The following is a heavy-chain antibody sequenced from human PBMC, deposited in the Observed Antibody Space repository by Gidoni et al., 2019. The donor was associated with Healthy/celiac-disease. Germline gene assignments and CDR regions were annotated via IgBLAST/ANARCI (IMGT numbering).Heavy chain of an antibody. J-gene: IGHJ5*02. V-gene: IGHV1-8*01. CDR1: GYTFTSYD. D-gene: IGHD6-19*01. CDR3: ARVSGLKYSSVPNWFDP. CDR2: MNPNSGNT. Sequence: QVQLVQSGAEVKKPGASVKVSCKASGYTFTSYDINWVRQATGQGLEWMGWMNPNSGNTGYAQKFQGRVTMTRNTSISTAYMELSSLRSEDTAVYYCARVSGLKYSSVPNWFDPWGQGTLVTVSS.